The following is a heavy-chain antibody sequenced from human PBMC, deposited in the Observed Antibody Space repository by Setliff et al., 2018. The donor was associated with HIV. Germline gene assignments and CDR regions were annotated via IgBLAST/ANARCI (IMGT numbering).Heavy chain of an antibody. Sequence: ASVKVSCKASGGTLSSYAISWVRQAPGQGLEWMGWISPDNANTRISQRFRGSVTMTRDRSINTAYMEFSGLTSDDTAVYYCARQLSNSFDYWGQGTLVTVSS. J-gene: IGHJ4*02. CDR1: GGTLSSYA. V-gene: IGHV1-2*02. CDR2: ISPDNANT. CDR3: ARQLSNSFDY. D-gene: IGHD1-1*01.